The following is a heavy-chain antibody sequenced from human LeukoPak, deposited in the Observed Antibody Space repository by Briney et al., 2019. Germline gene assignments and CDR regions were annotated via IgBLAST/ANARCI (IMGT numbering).Heavy chain of an antibody. CDR3: ARAYCVGDCTVLHIYFDN. Sequence: SETLSLTCTVSGGSIRSTTYYWGWIRQPPGKGLEWIGSIYYSGNTYYNPSLKSRVIISVDTSKNQFSLKVSSVTAADTAVYYCARAYCVGDCTVLHIYFDNWGQGTLVTVSS. D-gene: IGHD2-21*02. V-gene: IGHV4-39*07. CDR2: IYYSGNT. CDR1: GGSIRSTTYY. J-gene: IGHJ4*02.